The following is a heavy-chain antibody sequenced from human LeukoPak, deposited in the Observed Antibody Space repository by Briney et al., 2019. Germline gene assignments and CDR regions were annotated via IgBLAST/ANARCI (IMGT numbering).Heavy chain of an antibody. CDR2: IYYTGPT. CDR1: GASISGSRYY. D-gene: IGHD3-3*01. V-gene: IGHV4-39*07. Sequence: SETLSLTCTVSGASISGSRYYWGWIRQPPGKGLEWIGNIYYTGPTYYNASLESRVTISLDTSKNQFSLKLSSVTAADTAVYYCARGSGLGWSGYSVWWFDPWGQGTLVTVSS. J-gene: IGHJ5*02. CDR3: ARGSGLGWSGYSVWWFDP.